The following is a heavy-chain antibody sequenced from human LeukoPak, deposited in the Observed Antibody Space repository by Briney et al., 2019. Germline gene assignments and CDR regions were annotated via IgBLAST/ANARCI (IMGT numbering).Heavy chain of an antibody. V-gene: IGHV4-38-2*02. CDR3: ARGVVGATSWFDP. J-gene: IGHJ5*02. CDR2: IYHSGST. D-gene: IGHD1-26*01. Sequence: SETLSLTCTVSGYSISSGYYWGWIRQPPGKGLEWIGSIYHSGSTYYNPSLKSRVTLSVDTSKNQFSLKLSSVTAADTAVYYCARGVVGATSWFDPWGQGTLVTVSS. CDR1: GYSISSGYY.